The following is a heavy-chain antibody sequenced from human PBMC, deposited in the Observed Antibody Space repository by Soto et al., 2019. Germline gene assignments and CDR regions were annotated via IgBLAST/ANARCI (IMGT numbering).Heavy chain of an antibody. Sequence: GGSLRLSCAASGFTFSTYNMNWVRQAPGKGLEWVSSISSSSTYIYYTDSMKGRFTISRDNAKNSLYLQMNSLRADDTAVYYCARVPQSCMHCLDVWGQGTTVTVSS. CDR3: ARVPQSCMHCLDV. CDR1: GFTFSTYN. V-gene: IGHV3-21*01. J-gene: IGHJ6*02. D-gene: IGHD2-8*01. CDR2: ISSSSTYI.